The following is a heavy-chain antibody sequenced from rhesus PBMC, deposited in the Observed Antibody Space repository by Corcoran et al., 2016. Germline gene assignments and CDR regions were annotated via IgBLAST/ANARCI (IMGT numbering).Heavy chain of an antibody. CDR1: GYSISSGYY. J-gene: IGHJ4*01. CDR3: ARHTYWGDYYVDY. Sequence: QQGGGPGLVKPSETLSLTCAVSGYSISSGYYWGWIRQPPGKGLEYIGYISGSSGSTYYNPSLKSRVTISKDTSKNQFSLKLSSLTAADAAVYYCARHTYWGDYYVDYWGQGVLVTVSS. D-gene: IGHD3-34*01. CDR2: ISGSSGST. V-gene: IGHV4-99*01.